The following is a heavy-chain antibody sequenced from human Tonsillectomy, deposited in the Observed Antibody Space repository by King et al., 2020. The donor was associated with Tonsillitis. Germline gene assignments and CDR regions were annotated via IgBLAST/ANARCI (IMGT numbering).Heavy chain of an antibody. CDR2: ISSNGGST. CDR3: VKLTYDSSAYPF. J-gene: IGHJ4*02. Sequence: VQLVESGGGLVQPGGSLRLACLASGFTFSYYTMHLVRQAPGKGLEYFSAISSNGGSTYYADSVKGRFTISRDDSKNTLYVQMSSLRAEDTAVYYCVKLTYDSSAYPFWGQGTLVTVSS. CDR1: GFTFSYYT. D-gene: IGHD3-22*01. V-gene: IGHV3-64*05.